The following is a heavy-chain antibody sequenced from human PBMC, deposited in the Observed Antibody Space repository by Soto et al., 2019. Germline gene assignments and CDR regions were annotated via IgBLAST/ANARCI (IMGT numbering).Heavy chain of an antibody. CDR2: ISYDGSRQ. D-gene: IGHD2-8*02. CDR1: GFTLSNYA. V-gene: IGHV3-30*14. Sequence: QVQLLESGGGVVQPGRSLRLSCTASGFTLSNYAMHWVRQAPGKGLEWLAVISYDGSRQSYADSMEGRFTISRDASKNPLYLQMNSLRLEDTAVYFCGREQNTGAYSTADYWGQGTLVTVSS. CDR3: GREQNTGAYSTADY. J-gene: IGHJ4*02.